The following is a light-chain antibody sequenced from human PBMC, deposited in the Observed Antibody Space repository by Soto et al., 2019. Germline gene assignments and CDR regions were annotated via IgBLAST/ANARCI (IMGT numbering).Light chain of an antibody. CDR2: DVT. J-gene: IGLJ2*01. CDR1: SNDVGGYNY. CDR3: SSFSSSITLV. Sequence: LTQPASVSGSPGQSITISCTGTSNDVGGYNYVSWFQQHPGKAPKLLIYDVTNRPSGVSNRFSGSKSGNTASLTISGLQAEDEADYYCSSFSSSITLVFGGGTKVTVL. V-gene: IGLV2-14*03.